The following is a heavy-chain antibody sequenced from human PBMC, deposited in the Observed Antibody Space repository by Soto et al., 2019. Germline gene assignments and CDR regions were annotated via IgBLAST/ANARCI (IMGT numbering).Heavy chain of an antibody. D-gene: IGHD3-16*01. J-gene: IGHJ5*02. Sequence: QVQLVESGGGVVQPGSSLRLSCAASGFTFSRYGIHWVRQSPGKGLEWVSFISYDGGKTDYVDSVRGRFTISRNNSNNILYLQMRSLRAEDTAVYFCAREVRAYLNGFGVYEWFDPWGQGTLVTVSS. V-gene: IGHV3-30*03. CDR1: GFTFSRYG. CDR3: AREVRAYLNGFGVYEWFDP. CDR2: ISYDGGKT.